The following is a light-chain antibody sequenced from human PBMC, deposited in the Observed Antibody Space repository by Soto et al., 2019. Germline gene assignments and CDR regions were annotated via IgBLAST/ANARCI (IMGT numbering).Light chain of an antibody. V-gene: IGKV1-33*01. CDR3: QQYDNLFT. CDR1: QDISNY. J-gene: IGKJ3*01. CDR2: DAS. Sequence: DIQMTQSPSSLSASVGDRVTITCQASQDISNYLNWYQQKPGKAPKLLIYDASNLETVVPSRFSGSGSGTDFTFTISSLQPEDIATYYCQQYDNLFTFGPGTKVHI.